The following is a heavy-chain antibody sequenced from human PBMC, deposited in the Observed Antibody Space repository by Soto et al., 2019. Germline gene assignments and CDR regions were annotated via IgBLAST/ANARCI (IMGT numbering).Heavy chain of an antibody. D-gene: IGHD3-10*01. CDR3: ARVRFGEWGYAMDV. V-gene: IGHV3-11*01. CDR2: ISSTGSRI. Sequence: VQLVESGGGLVKPGGSLRLSCAASGLTFSDSYLNWIRHAPGKGLEWLAYISSTGSRIFYAGSVKGRFTISRDNAENSLYLQMNSLRAEDTAMFYCARVRFGEWGYAMDVWGQGTTVTVSS. J-gene: IGHJ6*02. CDR1: GLTFSDSY.